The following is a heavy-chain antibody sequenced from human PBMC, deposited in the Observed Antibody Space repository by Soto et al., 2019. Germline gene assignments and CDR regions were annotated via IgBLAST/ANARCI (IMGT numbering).Heavy chain of an antibody. CDR1: GYTLTSYY. CDR2: INPSGGIT. V-gene: IGHV1-46*01. CDR3: ARGISTTRYYYYYGMDV. Sequence: ASVKVSCKASGYTLTSYYLDWVLQAPGQGPEWMGIINPSGGITNDAQKFQDRVTMTSDTSTSTVYMELSSLRSEDTAVYYCARGISTTRYYYYYGMDVWGQGTTVTVSS. D-gene: IGHD2-2*01. J-gene: IGHJ6*02.